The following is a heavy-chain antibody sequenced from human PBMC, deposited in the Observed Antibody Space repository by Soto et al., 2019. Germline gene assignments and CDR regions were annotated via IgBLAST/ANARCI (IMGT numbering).Heavy chain of an antibody. D-gene: IGHD6-19*01. V-gene: IGHV4-4*07. Sequence: LSLTCTVSGASISSYFWTWIRQPAGKGLDWIGRISTSGTTNYNPSLKSRVTMSVDTSKNHFSLNLSSVTAADTAVYYCAREAGPDRWFDPWGQGTLVTVSS. CDR2: ISTSGTT. CDR1: GASISSYF. J-gene: IGHJ5*02. CDR3: AREAGPDRWFDP.